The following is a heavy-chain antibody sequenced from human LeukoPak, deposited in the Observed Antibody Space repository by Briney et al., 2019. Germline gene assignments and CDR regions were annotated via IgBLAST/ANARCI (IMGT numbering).Heavy chain of an antibody. CDR3: ARAKRGYTYGSQKSNWYLDL. CDR2: INHGGST. V-gene: IGHV4-34*01. CDR1: GGSFSAYY. Sequence: PSETLSLTCAVYGGSFSAYYWTWIRQPPGKGLEWIGEINHGGSTNYDPSLKSRVTLSIDTAKNQFSLNMSSVTAADTAVYYCARAKRGYTYGSQKSNWYLDLWGRGTLVTVSS. J-gene: IGHJ2*01. D-gene: IGHD5-18*01.